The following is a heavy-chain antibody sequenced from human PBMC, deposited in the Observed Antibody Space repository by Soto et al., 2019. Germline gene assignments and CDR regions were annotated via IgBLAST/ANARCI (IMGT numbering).Heavy chain of an antibody. Sequence: GGSLRLSCAASGFTFSSYAMHWVRQAPGKGLEYVSAISSNGGSTYYANSVKGRFTISRDNSKNTLYLQMGSLRAEDMAVYYCARDQGVVAGFFGYWGQGTLVTVSS. D-gene: IGHD2-15*01. CDR1: GFTFSSYA. CDR3: ARDQGVVAGFFGY. J-gene: IGHJ4*02. V-gene: IGHV3-64*01. CDR2: ISSNGGST.